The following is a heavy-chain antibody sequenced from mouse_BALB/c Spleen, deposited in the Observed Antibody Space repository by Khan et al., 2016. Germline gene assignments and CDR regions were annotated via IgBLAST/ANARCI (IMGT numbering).Heavy chain of an antibody. Sequence: QIQLVQSGAELAKPGASVKMSCKASGYTFTSYWMHWVKQRPGQGLEWLGYINPSTGYTEYNQKFKDKATLTADKSSSTAYMQLSSLTSDDSAVYYCAREEVRRVYYYAMDYWGQGTSVTVSS. CDR1: GYTFTSYW. V-gene: IGHV1-7*01. CDR3: AREEVRRVYYYAMDY. J-gene: IGHJ4*01. D-gene: IGHD2-14*01. CDR2: INPSTGYT.